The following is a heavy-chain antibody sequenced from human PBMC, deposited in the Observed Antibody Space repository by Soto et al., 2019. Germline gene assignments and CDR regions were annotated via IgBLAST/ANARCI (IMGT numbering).Heavy chain of an antibody. CDR2: ISWNSGSI. D-gene: IGHD3-16*01. V-gene: IGHV3-9*01. J-gene: IGHJ5*02. CDR3: AKDATQHLGDRRWFGP. Sequence: EVQLVESGGGLVQPGRSLRLSCAASGFTFDDYAMHWVRQVPGKGLEWVSGISWNSGSIGYADSVKGRFTISRDNAKNSLYLQMNSLRAEDTALYYCAKDATQHLGDRRWFGPWGQGTLVTVSS. CDR1: GFTFDDYA.